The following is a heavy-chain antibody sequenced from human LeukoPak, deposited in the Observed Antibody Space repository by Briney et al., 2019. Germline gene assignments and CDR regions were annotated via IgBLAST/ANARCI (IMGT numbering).Heavy chain of an antibody. Sequence: PSETLSLTCAVSGGSISSSNWWSWVRQPPGKGLEWIGEIYHSGSTNYNPSLKSRVTISVDKSKNQFSLKLSSVTAADTAVYYCARGPLWFGELLYGAYFDYWGQGTLVTVSS. CDR3: ARGPLWFGELLYGAYFDY. J-gene: IGHJ4*02. D-gene: IGHD3-10*01. CDR2: IYHSGST. CDR1: GGSISSSNW. V-gene: IGHV4-4*02.